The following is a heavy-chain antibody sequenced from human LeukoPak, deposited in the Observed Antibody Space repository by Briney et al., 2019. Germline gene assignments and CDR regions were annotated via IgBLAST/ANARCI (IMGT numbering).Heavy chain of an antibody. J-gene: IGHJ3*02. D-gene: IGHD1-26*01. V-gene: IGHV2-5*02. CDR2: IYWDDDK. Sequence: QTLSLTCTVSGFSLSSSGVGVGWIRQPPGKALEWLALIYWDDDKRYSPSLKSRLTITKDTFKSQVVLTMTNVDPVDTATYYCAHKIPVETTNVFDIWGLGTMVTVSS. CDR3: AHKIPVETTNVFDI. CDR1: GFSLSSSGVG.